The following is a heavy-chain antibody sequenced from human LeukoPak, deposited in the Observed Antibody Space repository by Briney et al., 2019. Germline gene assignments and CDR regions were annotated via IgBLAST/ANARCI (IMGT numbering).Heavy chain of an antibody. D-gene: IGHD6-19*01. V-gene: IGHV3-23*01. CDR3: AKGSQWLVRSALHYFDY. CDR1: GFTFSSYA. Sequence: PGGSLRLSCAASGFTFSSYAMSWVRQAPGKGLEWVSAISGSGGSTYYADSAKGRFTISRDNSKNTLYLQMNSLRAEDTAVYYCAKGSQWLVRSALHYFDYWGQGTLVTVSS. J-gene: IGHJ4*02. CDR2: ISGSGGST.